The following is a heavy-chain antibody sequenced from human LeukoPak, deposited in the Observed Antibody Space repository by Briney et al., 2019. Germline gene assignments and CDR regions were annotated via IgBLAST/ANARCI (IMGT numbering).Heavy chain of an antibody. Sequence: ASVKVSCKASGYTFTSYGISWVRQAPGQGLEWMGWISAYNGNTNYAQKLQGRVTMTTDTSTSTAYMELRSLRSDDTAVYYCAKPLPAAIKRGHYFDYWGQGTLVTVSS. CDR1: GYTFTSYG. D-gene: IGHD2-2*02. CDR2: ISAYNGNT. V-gene: IGHV1-18*01. CDR3: AKPLPAAIKRGHYFDY. J-gene: IGHJ4*02.